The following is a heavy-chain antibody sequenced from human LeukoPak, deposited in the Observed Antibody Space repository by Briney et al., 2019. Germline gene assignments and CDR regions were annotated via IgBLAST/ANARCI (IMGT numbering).Heavy chain of an antibody. Sequence: SQTLPLTCTVSGGSISSGGYYWSWIRQHPGKGLEWIGYIYYSGSTYYNPSLKSRVTISVDTSKNQFSLKLSSVTAADTAAYYCARVVFWVTTVTLWGYYFDYWGQGTLVTVSS. CDR2: IYYSGST. CDR1: GGSISSGGYY. J-gene: IGHJ4*02. CDR3: ARVVFWVTTVTLWGYYFDY. D-gene: IGHD4-4*01. V-gene: IGHV4-31*03.